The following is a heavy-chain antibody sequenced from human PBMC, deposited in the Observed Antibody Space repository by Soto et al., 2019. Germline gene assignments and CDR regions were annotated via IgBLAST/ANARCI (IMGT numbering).Heavy chain of an antibody. V-gene: IGHV1-18*01. Sequence: ASVNVSCKASGYTFASYAISWMRQAPGQGLEWMGWISAYNGNTNYAQKLQGRVTMTTDTSTSTAYMELRSLRSDDTAVYYCARDPPPPDYWGQGTLVTVSS. J-gene: IGHJ4*02. CDR2: ISAYNGNT. CDR3: ARDPPPPDY. CDR1: GYTFASYA.